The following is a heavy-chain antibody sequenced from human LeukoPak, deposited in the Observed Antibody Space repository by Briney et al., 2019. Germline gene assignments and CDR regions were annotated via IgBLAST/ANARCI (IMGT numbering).Heavy chain of an antibody. CDR3: ARGKVYYYGMDV. J-gene: IGHJ6*02. Sequence: ASVKVSCKASGYTFTSYDINWVRQATGQGLEWMGWMNPNSGNTGYAQKFQGRVTMTRNTSISTAYMELSSLRSEDTAVYCCARGKVYYYGMDVWGQGTTVTVSS. V-gene: IGHV1-8*01. CDR1: GYTFTSYD. CDR2: MNPNSGNT.